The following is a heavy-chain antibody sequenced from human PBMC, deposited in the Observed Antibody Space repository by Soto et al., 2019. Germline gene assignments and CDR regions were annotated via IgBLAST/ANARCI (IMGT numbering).Heavy chain of an antibody. J-gene: IGHJ4*02. CDR2: ISVSGDNI. V-gene: IGHV3-21*01. D-gene: IGHD2-8*01. Sequence: PGGSLRLSCXASGFSFNSFNMNWIRRAPGRGLEWVASISVSGDNIYYGDSMQGRFTISRDNSKRSVFLDLNSLRVEDTAVYYCARDLGLLKSMFDYWGQGTLVTVSS. CDR1: GFSFNSFN. CDR3: ARDLGLLKSMFDY.